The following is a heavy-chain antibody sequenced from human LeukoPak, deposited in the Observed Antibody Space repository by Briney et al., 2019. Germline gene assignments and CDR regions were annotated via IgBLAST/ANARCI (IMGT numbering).Heavy chain of an antibody. V-gene: IGHV3-20*04. CDR2: INWNGGST. J-gene: IGHJ4*02. Sequence: GGSLRLSCAASGFTFDDYGMSWVRQAPGKGLEWVSGINWNGGSTGYADSVKGRFTISRDNAKSSLYLQMNSLRAEDTALYYCARRSNLGYCSSTSCYPQPIDYWGQGTLVTVSS. CDR3: ARRSNLGYCSSTSCYPQPIDY. D-gene: IGHD2-2*01. CDR1: GFTFDDYG.